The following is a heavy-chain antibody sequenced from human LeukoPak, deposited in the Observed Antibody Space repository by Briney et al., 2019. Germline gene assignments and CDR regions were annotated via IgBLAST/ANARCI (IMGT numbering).Heavy chain of an antibody. J-gene: IGHJ4*02. CDR1: GFIFNDYF. CDR2: ISGSGGST. CDR3: AKAPVTSCRGAYCYPFDS. D-gene: IGHD2-21*01. V-gene: IGHV3-23*01. Sequence: GGSLRLSCAASGFIFNDYFMGWIRQTPGKGLEWVSAISGSGGSTYHADSVRGRFTISRDNSKNTLYLQMNSLRAEDAAVYFCAKAPVTSCRGAYCYPFDSWGQGTLVTVSS.